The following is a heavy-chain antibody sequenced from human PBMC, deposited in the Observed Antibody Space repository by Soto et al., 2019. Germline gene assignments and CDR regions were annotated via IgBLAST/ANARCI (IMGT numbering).Heavy chain of an antibody. CDR1: GFTFSSYA. D-gene: IGHD3-9*01. CDR2: ISGSGGST. J-gene: IGHJ4*02. CDR3: AKRLEPAYDILTGSLDY. Sequence: GGSLRLSCAASGFTFSSYAMSWVRQAPGKGLEWVSAISGSGGSTYYADSVKGRFTISRDNSKNTQYLQMNSLRAEDTAVYYCAKRLEPAYDILTGSLDYWGQGTLVTVSS. V-gene: IGHV3-23*01.